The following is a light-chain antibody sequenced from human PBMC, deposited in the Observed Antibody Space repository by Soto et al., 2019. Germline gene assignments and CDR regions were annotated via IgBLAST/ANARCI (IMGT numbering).Light chain of an antibody. J-gene: IGKJ1*01. Sequence: EIGLTQSPATLSLSPGEPAIFSCRASHSVSSNYLAWYQQKPGQAPRLLIYGTSSRATGIPDRFSGSGSGTDFTLTISRLEPEDFAVYYCHQYGSSPQTFGQGTKVDI. CDR1: HSVSSNY. CDR3: HQYGSSPQT. CDR2: GTS. V-gene: IGKV3-20*01.